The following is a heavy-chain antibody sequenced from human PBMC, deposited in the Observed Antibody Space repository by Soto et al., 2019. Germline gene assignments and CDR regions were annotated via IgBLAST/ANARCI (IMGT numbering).Heavy chain of an antibody. CDR3: AKDLFGNYADYFDY. V-gene: IGHV3-23*01. D-gene: IGHD3-22*01. CDR2: ISGSGANT. Sequence: EVQLLESGGGLVQPGGSLRLSCAASGFTFSTYAMSWLRQAPGQGLEWVAGISGSGANTYYADSVKGRFTISRDNSKNALYLQMSSLRAEDTALYYCAKDLFGNYADYFDYWGQGTLVTVSS. J-gene: IGHJ4*02. CDR1: GFTFSTYA.